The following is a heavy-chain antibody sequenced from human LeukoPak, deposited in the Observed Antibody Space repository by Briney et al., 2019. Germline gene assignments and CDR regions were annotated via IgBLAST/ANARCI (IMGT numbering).Heavy chain of an antibody. V-gene: IGHV4-39*01. Sequence: SETLSLTYTISGGSISTSSYYWGWIRQPPGKGLEWIGSIFYSGSTYYNPSLKSRVTISVDTSKNQFSLNLSSVTAADTAVYYCARPATVTTSFWYFDLWGRGTLVTVSS. D-gene: IGHD4-17*01. CDR3: ARPATVTTSFWYFDL. CDR1: GGSISTSSYY. J-gene: IGHJ2*01. CDR2: IFYSGST.